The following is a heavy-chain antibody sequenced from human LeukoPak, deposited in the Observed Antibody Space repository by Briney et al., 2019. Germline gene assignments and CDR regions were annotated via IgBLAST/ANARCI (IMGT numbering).Heavy chain of an antibody. CDR3: AKAPFGSSWGAAYWYSDL. J-gene: IGHJ2*01. CDR2: ISGSGGST. CDR1: GFTFSSYA. V-gene: IGHV3-23*01. Sequence: PGGSLRLSCAASGFTFSSYAMSWVRQAPGKGLEWVSAISGSGGSTYYADSVKGRFTISRDNSKNTLYLQMNSLRAEDTAVYYCAKAPFGSSWGAAYWYSDLWGRGTLVTVSS. D-gene: IGHD6-13*01.